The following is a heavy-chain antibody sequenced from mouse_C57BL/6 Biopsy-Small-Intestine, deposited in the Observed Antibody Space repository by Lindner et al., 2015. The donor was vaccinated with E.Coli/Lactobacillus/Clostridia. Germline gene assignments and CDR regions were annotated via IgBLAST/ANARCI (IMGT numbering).Heavy chain of an antibody. V-gene: IGHV1-78*01. Sequence: VQLQESGAELVKPGASVKISCKVSGYTFTDQIIHWMKQRPEQGLEWIGYIHPRDGSSNYNEKFKGKATLTAAKSSSTVYMQLNSLTSEDSAVYFCAREDWDFDYWGQGTTLTVSS. J-gene: IGHJ2*01. D-gene: IGHD4-1*01. CDR1: GYTFTDQI. CDR3: AREDWDFDY. CDR2: IHPRDGSS.